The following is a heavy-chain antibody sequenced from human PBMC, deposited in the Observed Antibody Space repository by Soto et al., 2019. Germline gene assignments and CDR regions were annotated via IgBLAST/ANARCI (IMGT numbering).Heavy chain of an antibody. CDR2: ISYDGSNK. CDR3: ARGPSSLTRFDY. CDR1: GFTFSNYA. Sequence: QVQLVESGGGVVQPGRSLRLSCAASGFTFSNYAMHWVRQAPGKGLEWVAFISYDGSNKYYADSVKGRFTISRDNSKNTLYLQMNSLSAEEAAVYYCARGPSSLTRFDYWGQGTLVTVSS. V-gene: IGHV3-30-3*01. J-gene: IGHJ4*02. D-gene: IGHD2-2*01.